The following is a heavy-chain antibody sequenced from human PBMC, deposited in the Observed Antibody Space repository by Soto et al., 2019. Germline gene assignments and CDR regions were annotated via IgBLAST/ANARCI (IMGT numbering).Heavy chain of an antibody. CDR1: GGTFSRYA. J-gene: IGHJ6*02. CDR3: AGTTEQTIIDYNYVMDV. V-gene: IGHV1-69*12. CDR2: FIPIFGTA. D-gene: IGHD4-17*01. Sequence: QVQLVQSGAEVMKPGSSVKVSCKASGGTFSRYAISWVRQAPGQGLECMGGFIPIFGTANYAQKCQGRVTITAEESTSTAYMALSSRRSEDTAVYYCAGTTEQTIIDYNYVMDVWGQGTTVTVSS.